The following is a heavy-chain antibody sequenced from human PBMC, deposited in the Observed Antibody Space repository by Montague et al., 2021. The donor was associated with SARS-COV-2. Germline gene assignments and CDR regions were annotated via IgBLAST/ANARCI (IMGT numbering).Heavy chain of an antibody. V-gene: IGHV4-34*01. CDR3: ARGVLRYFDWTSPFDY. J-gene: IGHJ4*02. CDR2: STHRGST. CDR1: GGSFSKYY. D-gene: IGHD3-9*01. Sequence: SETLSLTCAVYGGSFSKYYWSWIRQPPGKGLEWIGESTHRGSTNYNPSLKSRVTISVDTSKNQFSLKLSSVTAADTAMYYCARGVLRYFDWTSPFDYWGQGTLVTVSS.